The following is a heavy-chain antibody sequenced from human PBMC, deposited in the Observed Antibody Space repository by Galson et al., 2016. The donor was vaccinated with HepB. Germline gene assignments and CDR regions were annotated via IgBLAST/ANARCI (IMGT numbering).Heavy chain of an antibody. CDR1: GYRFNTYR. V-gene: IGHV5-51*01. CDR3: ARHRYSDSDRYYYGMDV. CDR2: IYPADSDT. J-gene: IGHJ6*02. Sequence: QSGAEVKKSGESLQISCKASGYRFNTYRIGWVRQMPGKGLEWMGIIYPADSDTSYSPSFQGQVTISADKSVRTAYLQWSSLKASDTAMYYCARHRYSDSDRYYYGMDVWGQGTTVTVSS. D-gene: IGHD4-11*01.